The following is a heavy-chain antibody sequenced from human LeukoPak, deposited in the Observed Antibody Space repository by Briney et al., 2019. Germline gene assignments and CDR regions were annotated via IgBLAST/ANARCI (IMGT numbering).Heavy chain of an antibody. CDR3: ARPAHCSGGNCYPFDY. Sequence: KGGESLKISCKGSGYNFASYWIAWVRQMPGKGLEWMGIIYPGDSDTRYSPSFQGQVTISADKSISTAYLQWSSLKASDSAMYYCARPAHCSGGNCYPFDYWGQGTLVTVSS. J-gene: IGHJ4*02. CDR1: GYNFASYW. V-gene: IGHV5-51*01. CDR2: IYPGDSDT. D-gene: IGHD2-15*01.